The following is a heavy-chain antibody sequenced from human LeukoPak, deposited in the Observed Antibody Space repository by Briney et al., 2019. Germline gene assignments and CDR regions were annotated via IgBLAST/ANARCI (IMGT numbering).Heavy chain of an antibody. CDR2: MYAYKCNK. Sequence: ASVKVSFKASGYTFTSYDISWVRQAPGQGLEWVGLMYAYKCNKNYAQKLQGRVTMPTETPTNTAYMDVRSRRASDTAVYYCARDFAPDFWRGYVVLGGERTLVTVSS. J-gene: IGHJ4*02. CDR3: ARDFAPDFWRGYVVL. D-gene: IGHD3-3*01. V-gene: IGHV1-18*01. CDR1: GYTFTSYD.